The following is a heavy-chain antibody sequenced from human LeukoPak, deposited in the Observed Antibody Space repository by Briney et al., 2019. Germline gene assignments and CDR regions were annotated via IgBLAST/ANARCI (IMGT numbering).Heavy chain of an antibody. CDR1: GGTFSSYA. CDR2: IIPIFGTA. Sequence: GASVKVSCKAPGGTFSSYAISWVRQAPGQGLEWMGGIIPIFGTANYAQKFQGRVTITADKSTSTAYMELSSLRSEDTAVYYCARAAHYSSGDFDIWGQGTMVTVSS. D-gene: IGHD6-19*01. V-gene: IGHV1-69*06. CDR3: ARAAHYSSGDFDI. J-gene: IGHJ3*02.